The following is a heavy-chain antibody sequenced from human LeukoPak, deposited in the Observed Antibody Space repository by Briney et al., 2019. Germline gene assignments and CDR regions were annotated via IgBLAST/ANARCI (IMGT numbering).Heavy chain of an antibody. CDR1: GGSISSGGYS. J-gene: IGHJ3*02. D-gene: IGHD3-16*01. V-gene: IGHV4-30-2*01. Sequence: SQTPSLTCAVSGGSISSGGYSWSWIRQPPGKGLEWIGYIYHSGSTYYNPSLKSRVTISVDRSKNQFSLKLSSVTAADTAVYYCAREGWGPRHAFDIWGQGTMVTVSS. CDR2: IYHSGST. CDR3: AREGWGPRHAFDI.